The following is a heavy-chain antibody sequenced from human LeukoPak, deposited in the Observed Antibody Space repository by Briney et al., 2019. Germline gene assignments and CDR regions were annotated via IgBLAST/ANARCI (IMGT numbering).Heavy chain of an antibody. Sequence: SETLSLTCAVSGGSISSSNWWSWVRQPPGKGLEWIGEIYHSGSTNYNPSLKSRVTISVDKSKNQFSLKLTSVTAADTAVYYCARGYVLLWFGELLRGSTYFDYWGQGTLVTVSS. D-gene: IGHD3-10*01. CDR1: GGSISSSNW. CDR2: IYHSGST. CDR3: ARGYVLLWFGELLRGSTYFDY. J-gene: IGHJ4*02. V-gene: IGHV4-4*02.